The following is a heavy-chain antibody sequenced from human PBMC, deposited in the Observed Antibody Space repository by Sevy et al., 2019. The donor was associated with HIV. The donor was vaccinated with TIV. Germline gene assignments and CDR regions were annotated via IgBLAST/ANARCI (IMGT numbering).Heavy chain of an antibody. CDR1: GFTVSSNY. CDR2: IYSGGST. CDR3: ARSGRIYDSGPLDY. D-gene: IGHD3-22*01. V-gene: IGHV3-66*01. Sequence: GESLKISCAASGFTVSSNYMSWVRQSPGKGLEWVSVIYSGGSTDYADSVKGRFTISRDNSKNTRYLQMNSLRAEDTAVYYCARSGRIYDSGPLDYWGQGTLVTVSS. J-gene: IGHJ4*02.